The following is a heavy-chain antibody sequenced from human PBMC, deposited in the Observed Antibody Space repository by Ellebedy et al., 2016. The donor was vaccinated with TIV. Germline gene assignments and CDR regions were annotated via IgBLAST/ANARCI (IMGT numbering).Heavy chain of an antibody. CDR3: ARGSGRVAHFDY. Sequence: ASVKVSXXASGYSFTGYFIHWVRQAPGQGLEWMGWITPNSGATDYAQKFQGWVTMTSDTSISTVYMELSRLKSDDTAIYYCARGSGRVAHFDYWGQGTLVTVSS. D-gene: IGHD5-12*01. CDR1: GYSFTGYF. V-gene: IGHV1-2*04. CDR2: ITPNSGAT. J-gene: IGHJ4*02.